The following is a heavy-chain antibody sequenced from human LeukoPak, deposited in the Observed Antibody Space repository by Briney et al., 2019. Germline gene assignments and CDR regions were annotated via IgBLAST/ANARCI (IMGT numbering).Heavy chain of an antibody. V-gene: IGHV4-59*08. J-gene: IGHJ4*02. CDR3: AVGYSSGWYGY. Sequence: SGTLSLTCTVSGGSISSYYWSWIRQPPGKGLEWIGYIYYSGSTNYNPSLKSRVTISVDTSKNQFSLKLSSVTAADTAVYYCAVGYSSGWYGYWGQGTLVTVSS. CDR1: GGSISSYY. D-gene: IGHD6-19*01. CDR2: IYYSGST.